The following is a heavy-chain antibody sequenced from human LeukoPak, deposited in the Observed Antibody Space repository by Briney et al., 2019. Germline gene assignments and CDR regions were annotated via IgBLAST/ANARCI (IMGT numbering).Heavy chain of an antibody. CDR1: GYTFTGYY. J-gene: IGHJ5*02. D-gene: IGHD6-13*01. V-gene: IGHV1-2*02. CDR3: ARKAADGTTLIDP. CDR2: INPNSGGT. Sequence: ASVKVCCKASGYTFTGYYMHWVRQAPGQGLEWMGWINPNSGGTNYAQKFQGRVTMTRDTSISTAYMELSRLRSDDTAVYYCARKAADGTTLIDPWGQGTLVTVSS.